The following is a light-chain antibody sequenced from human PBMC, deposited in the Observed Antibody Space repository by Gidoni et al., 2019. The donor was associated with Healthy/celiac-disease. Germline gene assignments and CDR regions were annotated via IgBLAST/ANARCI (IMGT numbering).Light chain of an antibody. CDR1: KLGDKY. J-gene: IGLJ2*01. CDR2: QDS. V-gene: IGLV3-1*01. CDR3: QAWDSSTAV. Sequence: SYELTQPPSVSVSPGQTASITCSGDKLGDKYACWYQQKPGQSTVLDIDQDSKRPSGIPERFAGSNSGNTATLTISGTQAMDEADYYCQAWDSSTAVFGGGTKLTVL.